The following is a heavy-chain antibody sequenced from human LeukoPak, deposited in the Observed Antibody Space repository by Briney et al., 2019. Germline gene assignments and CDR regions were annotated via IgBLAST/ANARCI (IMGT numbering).Heavy chain of an antibody. D-gene: IGHD2-15*01. J-gene: IGHJ4*02. CDR3: ARPYCSGGSCYGKYYFDY. V-gene: IGHV1-2*02. Sequence: ASVKVSCKASGYTFTGYYMHWVRQAPGQGLEWMGWINPNSGGTNYAQKFQGRVTMTRDTSISTAYMELSRLRSDGTAVYYCARPYCSGGSCYGKYYFDYWGQGTLVTVSS. CDR1: GYTFTGYY. CDR2: INPNSGGT.